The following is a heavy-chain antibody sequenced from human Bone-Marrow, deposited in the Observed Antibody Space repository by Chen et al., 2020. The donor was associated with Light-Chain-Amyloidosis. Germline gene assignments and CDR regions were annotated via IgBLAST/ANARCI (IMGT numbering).Heavy chain of an antibody. CDR2: ISGSGGSR. V-gene: IGHV3-23*01. CDR3: AKDISYADIWLGYPADAFDI. D-gene: IGHD3-3*01. Sequence: GLEWVSTISGSGGSRYYGDSVKGRLTISRDNSKNALFLQMNSLRAEDTAVYYCAKDISYADIWLGYPADAFDIWGQGTMVTVSS. J-gene: IGHJ3*02.